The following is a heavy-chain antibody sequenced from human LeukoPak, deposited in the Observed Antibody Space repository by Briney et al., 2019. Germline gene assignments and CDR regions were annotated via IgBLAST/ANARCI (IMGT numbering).Heavy chain of an antibody. CDR2: IYYSGST. V-gene: IGHV4-39*01. J-gene: IGHJ6*02. Sequence: SETLSLTCTVSGGSISSSSYYWGWIRLPPGKGLEWIGSIYYSGSTYYNPSLKSRVTISVDTSKNQFSLKLSSVTAADTAVYYCARHGYQDSLYYDSSGTPMDVWGQGTTVTVSS. D-gene: IGHD3-22*01. CDR3: ARHGYQDSLYYDSSGTPMDV. CDR1: GGSISSSSYY.